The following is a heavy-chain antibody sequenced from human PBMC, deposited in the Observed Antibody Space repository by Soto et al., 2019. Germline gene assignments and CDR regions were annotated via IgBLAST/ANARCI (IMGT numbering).Heavy chain of an antibody. V-gene: IGHV3-23*01. D-gene: IGHD1-26*01. Sequence: VQLLESGGGLVQPGGSLRLSCEGSGFTFSNYAMSWVRQAPGEGPEWVSTIGGGDDIFYADSVKGRFTISRDDSKSTRYMQMNNLRVADTAIYFCAKDSVSYNRIYDAFDICEQGKVVTVSS. CDR2: IGGGDDI. CDR3: AKDSVSYNRIYDAFDI. CDR1: GFTFSNYA. J-gene: IGHJ3*02.